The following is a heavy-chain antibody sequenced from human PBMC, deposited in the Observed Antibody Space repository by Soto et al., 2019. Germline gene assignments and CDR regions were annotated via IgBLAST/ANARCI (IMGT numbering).Heavy chain of an antibody. Sequence: GXSVNVSCKASGYTFTGYYMHWVRRAPGQGLEWMGWINPNSGGTNYAQKFQGWVTMTRDTSISTAYMELSRLRSDDTAVYYCARDLAGSYDSTRGAFDIWGQGTMVTVSS. CDR1: GYTFTGYY. V-gene: IGHV1-2*04. D-gene: IGHD3-22*01. CDR2: INPNSGGT. CDR3: ARDLAGSYDSTRGAFDI. J-gene: IGHJ3*02.